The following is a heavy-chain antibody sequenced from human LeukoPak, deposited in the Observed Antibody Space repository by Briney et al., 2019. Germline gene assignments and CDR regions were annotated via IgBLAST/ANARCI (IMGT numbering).Heavy chain of an antibody. J-gene: IGHJ5*02. CDR2: INPNSGGT. D-gene: IGHD3-10*01. CDR1: GYTFTSYY. Sequence: ASVKVSCKASGYTFTSYYMHWVRQAPGQGLEWMGWINPNSGGTNYAQKFQGRVTMTRDTSISTAYMELSRLRSDDTAVYYCARPSYGSGSYGFDPWGQGTLVTVSS. V-gene: IGHV1-2*02. CDR3: ARPSYGSGSYGFDP.